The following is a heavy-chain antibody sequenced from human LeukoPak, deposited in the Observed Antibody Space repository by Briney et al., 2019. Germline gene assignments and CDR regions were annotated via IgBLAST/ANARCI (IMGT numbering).Heavy chain of an antibody. J-gene: IGHJ4*02. CDR1: GFSFSSYA. Sequence: PGGSLRLSCAASGFSFSSYAMSWVRQAPGKGLEWVSAISGSGDSTYYADSVKGRLTISRDNSKNTLYLQMNSLRAEDTAVYYCAKGLVSPFGYWGQGTLVTVSS. V-gene: IGHV3-23*01. CDR3: AKGLVSPFGY. D-gene: IGHD6-6*01. CDR2: ISGSGDST.